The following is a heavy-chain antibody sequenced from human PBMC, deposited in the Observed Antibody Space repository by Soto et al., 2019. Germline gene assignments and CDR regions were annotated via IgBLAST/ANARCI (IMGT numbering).Heavy chain of an antibody. J-gene: IGHJ2*01. Sequence: XXSLRLACAASGFTFSTYAMQWVPQAPGKGLEWVSTINDNGRTTYDADSVKGRFTISRDNSKNTLYLQMNSLRAEDTAIYYCAKDTGMAGSYWSFDLWGRGTLVTVSS. D-gene: IGHD6-19*01. CDR3: AKDTGMAGSYWSFDL. V-gene: IGHV3-23*01. CDR2: INDNGRTT. CDR1: GFTFSTYA.